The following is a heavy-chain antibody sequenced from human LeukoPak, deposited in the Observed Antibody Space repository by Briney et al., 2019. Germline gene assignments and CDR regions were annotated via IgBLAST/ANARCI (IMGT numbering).Heavy chain of an antibody. CDR2: IDWDDDK. V-gene: IGHV2-70*16. CDR3: ARTLGGQGGLLDY. CDR1: GDSISSGRYY. D-gene: IGHD3-10*01. J-gene: IGHJ4*02. Sequence: TLSLTCTVSGDSISSGRYYWSWIRQPPGKALEWLARIDWDDDKFYSTSLKARLTISKDTSKNQVVLTMTNMDPVDTATYYCARTLGGQGGLLDYWGQGTLVTVSS.